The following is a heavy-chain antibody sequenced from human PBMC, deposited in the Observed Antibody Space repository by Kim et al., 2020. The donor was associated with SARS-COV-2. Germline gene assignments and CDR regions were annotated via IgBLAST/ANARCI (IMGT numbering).Heavy chain of an antibody. V-gene: IGHV4-34*01. CDR2: INHSGST. D-gene: IGHD3-3*01. CDR1: GGSFSGYY. Sequence: SETLSLTCAVYGGSFSGYYWSWIRQPPGKGLEWIGEINHSGSTNYNPSLKSRVTISVDTSKNQFSLKLSSVTAADTAVYYCARGSRRFLEWPQKYYFDYWGQGTLVTVSS. CDR3: ARGSRRFLEWPQKYYFDY. J-gene: IGHJ4*02.